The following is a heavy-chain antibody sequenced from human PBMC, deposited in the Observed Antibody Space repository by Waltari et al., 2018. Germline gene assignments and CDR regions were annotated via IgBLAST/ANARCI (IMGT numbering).Heavy chain of an antibody. CDR2: ISPTFGTA. V-gene: IGHV1-69*01. D-gene: IGHD5-18*01. CDR3: ARGRPAMVTNWFHP. J-gene: IGHJ5*02. Sequence: QVQLVQSGAEVKKPGSSVKVSCKASGGTFSSYAISWVRQAPGQGLEWMGGISPTFGTANYAQKFQGRVTIPVDEPTRTAYMELSRLRSDETPVHYCARGRPAMVTNWFHPWGQGTLVTVSS. CDR1: GGTFSSYA.